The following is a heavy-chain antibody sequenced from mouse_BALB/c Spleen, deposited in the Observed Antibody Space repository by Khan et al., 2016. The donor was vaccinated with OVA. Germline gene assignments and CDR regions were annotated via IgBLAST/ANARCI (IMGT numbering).Heavy chain of an antibody. Sequence: QIQLVQSGPELKKPGETVKISCKASGYTFTNYGMNWVKQAPGKGLKWMVWINTYTGEPTYADDFKGRFAFSLETSASTAYLQINYLKNEDTATYFCARPPFFSYVMGYWGQGTSVTVSS. CDR1: GYTFTNYG. J-gene: IGHJ4*01. CDR3: ARPPFFSYVMGY. V-gene: IGHV9-3-1*01. CDR2: INTYTGEP.